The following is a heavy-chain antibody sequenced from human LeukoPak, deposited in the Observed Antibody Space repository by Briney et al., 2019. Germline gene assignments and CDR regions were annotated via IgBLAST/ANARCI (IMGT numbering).Heavy chain of an antibody. CDR1: GFTVSSNC. V-gene: IGHV3-53*01. CDR2: IYSDGNT. CDR3: ARGRIAVAGRELDY. D-gene: IGHD6-19*01. Sequence: PGGSLRLSCAASGFTVSSNCMTWVRQAPGKGLEWISVIYSDGNTFYADSVKGRFTISRDNSKNTLYLQMNSLRAEDTAVYYCARGRIAVAGRELDYWGQGTLVTVSS. J-gene: IGHJ4*02.